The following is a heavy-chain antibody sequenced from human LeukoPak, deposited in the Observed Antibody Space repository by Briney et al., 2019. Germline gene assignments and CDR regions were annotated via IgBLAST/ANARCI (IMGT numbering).Heavy chain of an antibody. J-gene: IGHJ4*02. D-gene: IGHD6-13*01. CDR1: GGSISSYY. Sequence: PSETLSLTCTVSGGSISSYYWSWIRQPPGKGLEWIGYIYYSGSTNYNPSLKSRVTISVDTSKNQFSLKLSSVTAADTAVYYCARDVGAGIAAAFDYWGQGTQVTVSS. V-gene: IGHV4-59*01. CDR3: ARDVGAGIAAAFDY. CDR2: IYYSGST.